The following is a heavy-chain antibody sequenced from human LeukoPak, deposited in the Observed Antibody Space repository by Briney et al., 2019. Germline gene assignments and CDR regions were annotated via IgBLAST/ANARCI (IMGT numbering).Heavy chain of an antibody. CDR3: ATFEVGAHLDY. CDR2: IIPILGIA. J-gene: IGHJ4*02. V-gene: IGHV1-69*04. CDR1: GGTFSSYA. Sequence: ASVKVSCKASGGTFSSYAISWVRQAPGQGLEWMGRIIPILGIANYAQKFQGRVTITADKSTSTAYMELSSLRSEDTAVYYCATFEVGAHLDYWGQGTLVTVSS. D-gene: IGHD1-26*01.